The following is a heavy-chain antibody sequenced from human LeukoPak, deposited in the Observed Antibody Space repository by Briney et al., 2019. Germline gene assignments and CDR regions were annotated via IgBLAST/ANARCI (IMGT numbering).Heavy chain of an antibody. CDR3: ARAYGGNSMFDY. CDR1: DGSISSSPYY. J-gene: IGHJ4*02. Sequence: SETLSLTCTVSDGSISSSPYYWGWIRQPPGKGLEWIGTIYYSGSTYSNPSLKSRVTISLDTSRNQFSMKLSSVTAADTAVYYCARAYGGNSMFDYWGQGTLVTVSS. D-gene: IGHD4-23*01. V-gene: IGHV4-39*07. CDR2: IYYSGST.